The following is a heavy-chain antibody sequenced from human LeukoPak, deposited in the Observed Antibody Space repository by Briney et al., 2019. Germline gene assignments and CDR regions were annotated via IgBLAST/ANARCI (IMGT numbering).Heavy chain of an antibody. D-gene: IGHD2-21*01. J-gene: IGHJ4*02. CDR1: GYTFTGYY. CDR2: INPNSGGT. Sequence: ASVKVSCKASGYTFTGYYMHWVRQAPGQGLEWMGWINPNSGGTNYAQKFQGRVTMTRDTSVSTAYMELSRLRSDDTAVYYCARGMGPYDSVVVNYWGQGTLVTVSS. CDR3: ARGMGPYDSVVVNY. V-gene: IGHV1-2*02.